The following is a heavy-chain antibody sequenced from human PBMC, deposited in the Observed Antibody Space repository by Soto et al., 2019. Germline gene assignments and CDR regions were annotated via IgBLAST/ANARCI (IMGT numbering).Heavy chain of an antibody. V-gene: IGHV4-34*01. CDR2: INHSGST. CDR3: ARVWVGELCRWFDP. CDR1: GGSFSGYY. Sequence: PSETLSLTCAVYGGSFSGYYWSWIRQPPGKGLEWIGEINHSGSTNYNPSLKSRVTISVDKSKNQFSLKLSSVTAADTAVYYCARVWVGELCRWFDPWGQGTLVTVSS. D-gene: IGHD3-10*01. J-gene: IGHJ5*02.